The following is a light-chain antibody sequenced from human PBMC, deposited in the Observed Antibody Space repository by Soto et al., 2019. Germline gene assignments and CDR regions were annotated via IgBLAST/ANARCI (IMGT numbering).Light chain of an antibody. CDR1: QSVSSSY. J-gene: IGKJ5*01. CDR3: QQYGSFPLT. Sequence: EIVLTQSPGTLSLSPGERATLSCRASQSVSSSYLGWYQQKRCQPPSLLNCVASSRATDIPDRFSGSGSGTDFPLTISRLEPEDFAVYYRQQYGSFPLTFGQGTRLEIK. V-gene: IGKV3-20*01. CDR2: VAS.